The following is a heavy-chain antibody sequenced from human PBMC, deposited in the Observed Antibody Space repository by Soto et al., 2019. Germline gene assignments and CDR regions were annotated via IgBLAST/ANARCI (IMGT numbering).Heavy chain of an antibody. CDR3: APHPPGVAGDN. CDR2: ISNSDGT. J-gene: IGHJ4*02. Sequence: GESLKISCAASGFTFDSYAMSWVRQAPGKGLEWVSAISNSDGTYYAGSVRGRFTISRDSSKNTWYLQMNSLRAEDTAIYYCAPHPPGVAGDNWGQGTLVTVSS. V-gene: IGHV3-23*01. CDR1: GFTFDSYA. D-gene: IGHD6-19*01.